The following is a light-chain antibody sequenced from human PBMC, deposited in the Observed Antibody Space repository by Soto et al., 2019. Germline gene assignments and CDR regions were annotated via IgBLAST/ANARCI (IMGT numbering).Light chain of an antibody. J-gene: IGLJ1*01. CDR1: SSNIGGGYD. Sequence: QSVLTQPPSVSGAPGQRVTISCTGSSSNIGGGYDVHWYQQVPGTAPKLLIYGNSNRPSGVPDRFAGSKSGTSASLAITGLQAEDEADYYCQSYDSSLSIHVFGTGTKVTVL. CDR2: GNS. CDR3: QSYDSSLSIHV. V-gene: IGLV1-40*01.